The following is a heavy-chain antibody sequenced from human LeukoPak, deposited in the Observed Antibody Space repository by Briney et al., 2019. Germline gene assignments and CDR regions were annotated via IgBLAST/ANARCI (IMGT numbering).Heavy chain of an antibody. Sequence: GASVKVSCKASGYTFTSYGISWVRQAPGQGLEWMGWISAYNGNTNYAQKLQGRVTMTTDTSTSTAYMELRSLRSDDTAVYYYARKGLVSNYYGMDVWGQGTTVTVSS. CDR1: GYTFTSYG. J-gene: IGHJ6*02. D-gene: IGHD3/OR15-3a*01. V-gene: IGHV1-18*01. CDR2: ISAYNGNT. CDR3: ARKGLVSNYYGMDV.